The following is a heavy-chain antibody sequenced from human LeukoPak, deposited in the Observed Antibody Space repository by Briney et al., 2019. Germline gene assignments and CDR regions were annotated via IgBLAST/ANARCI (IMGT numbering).Heavy chain of an antibody. CDR2: IYSGGST. V-gene: IGHV3-53*01. D-gene: IGHD3-22*01. Sequence: GSLRLSSAASGFTVSSNYMSWVRQAPGKGLEWVSVIYSGGSTYYADSVKGRFTISRDNSKNTLYLQMNSLRAEDTAVYYCARGDSSGYYNAFDIWGQGTMVTVSS. J-gene: IGHJ3*02. CDR1: GFTVSSNY. CDR3: ARGDSSGYYNAFDI.